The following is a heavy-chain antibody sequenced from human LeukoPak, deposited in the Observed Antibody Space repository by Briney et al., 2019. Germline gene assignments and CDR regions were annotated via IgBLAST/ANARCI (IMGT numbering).Heavy chain of an antibody. V-gene: IGHV1-2*06. CDR2: INPNSGGT. J-gene: IGHJ3*02. CDR1: GYTFTDYY. Sequence: VASVKVSCKASGYTFTDYYMHWVRQAPGQGLEWMGRINPNSGGTNYAKKFQGRVTMTRDTSISTIYVELSRLRSDDTAVYYCARGEYYYDSQNPASDAFDIWGQGTMVTVSS. CDR3: ARGEYYYDSQNPASDAFDI. D-gene: IGHD3-22*01.